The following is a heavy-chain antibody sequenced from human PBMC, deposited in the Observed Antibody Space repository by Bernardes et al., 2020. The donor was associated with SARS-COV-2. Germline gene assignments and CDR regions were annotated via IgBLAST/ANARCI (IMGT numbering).Heavy chain of an antibody. J-gene: IGHJ5*02. Sequence: SETLSLTCTVSGGSVSSGAYYWTWIRQPAGKGLEWIGRIYIGGMTNYNPSLNSRVTMSIDTSKNQFSLKMSSVTAADTAVYYCARGQWLNWFDPWGQGTLVTVSS. V-gene: IGHV4-61*02. CDR3: ARGQWLNWFDP. D-gene: IGHD6-19*01. CDR2: IYIGGMT. CDR1: GGSVSSGAYY.